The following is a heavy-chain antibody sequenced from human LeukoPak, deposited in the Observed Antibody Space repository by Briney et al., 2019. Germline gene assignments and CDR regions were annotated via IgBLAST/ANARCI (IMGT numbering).Heavy chain of an antibody. V-gene: IGHV3-7*01. CDR1: GFTFNKYR. CDR2: INQDGSDI. CDR3: ARSQSTMATWSLDY. D-gene: IGHD5-24*01. Sequence: GGSLRLSCATSGFTFNKYRMTWVRQAPGKGLEWVANINQDGSDIYYLDSLGGRFTISRDNAAGSLSLHMDSLTVEDTAVYYCARSQSTMATWSLDYWGRGTRVTVSS. J-gene: IGHJ4*02.